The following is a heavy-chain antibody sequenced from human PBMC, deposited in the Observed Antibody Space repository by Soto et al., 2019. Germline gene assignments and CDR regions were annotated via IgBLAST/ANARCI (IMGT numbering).Heavy chain of an antibody. CDR1: GFTFSSYG. CDR3: ARAQYFTNVYGMDV. J-gene: IGHJ6*02. Sequence: GGSLRLSCVASGFTFSSYGMHWVRQAPGKGLDWVAVIWYDGSNKYYADSVKGRFTISRDNSKNTLYLQMNSLRAEDTAVYYCARAQYFTNVYGMDVWGRGTTVTVSS. D-gene: IGHD3-3*01. V-gene: IGHV3-33*01. CDR2: IWYDGSNK.